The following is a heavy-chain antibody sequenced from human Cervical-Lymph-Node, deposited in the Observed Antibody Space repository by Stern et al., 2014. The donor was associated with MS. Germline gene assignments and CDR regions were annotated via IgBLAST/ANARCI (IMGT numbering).Heavy chain of an antibody. Sequence: QVQLQQWGAGLLKPSETLSLTCAVYGGSFSGYYWSWIRQPPGKGLEWIGEINHRGSTNYNPSLKSRVTIPVDTSKNQFSLKLSSGTAADTAVYYCARDLVSSSAGWYFDLWGRGTLVTVSS. CDR3: ARDLVSSSAGWYFDL. J-gene: IGHJ2*01. CDR2: INHRGST. V-gene: IGHV4-34*01. D-gene: IGHD2-21*01. CDR1: GGSFSGYY.